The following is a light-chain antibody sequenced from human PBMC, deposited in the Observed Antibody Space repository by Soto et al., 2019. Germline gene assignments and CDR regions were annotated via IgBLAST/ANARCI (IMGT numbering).Light chain of an antibody. CDR1: QSVSSN. Sequence: EIVMTQSPATLSRVPRERATLSCGASQSVSSNLAWYQHKPGQAPRLLTYGASTRATGIPSRFSGSGSGTEFTLTISSLQPDDFATYFCQQYSDYSRTFGQGTKVDIK. CDR2: GAS. CDR3: QQYSDYSRT. V-gene: IGKV3D-15*01. J-gene: IGKJ1*01.